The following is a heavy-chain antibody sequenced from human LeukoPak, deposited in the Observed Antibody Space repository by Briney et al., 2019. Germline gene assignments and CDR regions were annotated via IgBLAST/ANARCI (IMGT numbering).Heavy chain of an antibody. V-gene: IGHV1-46*01. CDR3: ARDRHDAEGDY. CDR2: INPSGGST. CDR1: GYTFTSYY. J-gene: IGHJ4*02. D-gene: IGHD2-8*01. Sequence: ASVKVSCKASGYTFTSYYMHWVRQAPGRGLEWMGIINPSGGSTSYAQKFQGRVTMTRDTSTSTVYMELSSLRSEDTAVYYCARDRHDAEGDYWGQGTLVTVSS.